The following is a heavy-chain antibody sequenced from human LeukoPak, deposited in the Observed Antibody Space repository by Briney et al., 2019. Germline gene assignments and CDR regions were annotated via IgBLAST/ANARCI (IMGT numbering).Heavy chain of an antibody. D-gene: IGHD3-10*01. CDR1: GFTFSSYS. V-gene: IGHV3-48*01. J-gene: IGHJ3*02. CDR3: ARGVLLWFGELSGAFDI. CDR2: ISSSSSTI. Sequence: GGSLRLSCAASGFTFSSYSMNWVRQAPGKGLEWVSYISSSSSTIYYADSVKGRFTISRDNAKNSLYLQMNSLRAEDTALYYCARGVLLWFGELSGAFDIWGQGTMVTVSS.